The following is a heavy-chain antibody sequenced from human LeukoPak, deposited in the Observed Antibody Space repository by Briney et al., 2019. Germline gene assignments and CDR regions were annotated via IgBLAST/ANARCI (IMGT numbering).Heavy chain of an antibody. V-gene: IGHV3-30*18. Sequence: GRSLRLSCAASGFTFSSYGMHWVRQAPGKGLEWVAVISYDGSNKYYADSVKGRFTISRDNSKNTLYLQMNSLRAEDTAVYYCAKVSAAYCSGGSCYFQHWGQGTLVTVSS. CDR2: ISYDGSNK. J-gene: IGHJ1*01. CDR1: GFTFSSYG. CDR3: AKVSAAYCSGGSCYFQH. D-gene: IGHD2-15*01.